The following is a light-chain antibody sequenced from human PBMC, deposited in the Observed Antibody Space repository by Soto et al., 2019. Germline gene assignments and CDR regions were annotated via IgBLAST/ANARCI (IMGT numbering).Light chain of an antibody. V-gene: IGKV1-5*01. J-gene: IGKJ2*01. CDR2: DAS. CDR3: QQYNSYWHT. Sequence: DIQMTQSPSTLSASVGDRVTITCRASQSISGWLAWYQQKPGKAPKLLIYDASSLESGVPSRFSGSGSGTEFTLTISSLQPDDFATYYCQQYNSYWHTFGQGTKLEIK. CDR1: QSISGW.